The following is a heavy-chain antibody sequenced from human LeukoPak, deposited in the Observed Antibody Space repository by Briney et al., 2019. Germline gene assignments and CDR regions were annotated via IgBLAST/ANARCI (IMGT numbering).Heavy chain of an antibody. V-gene: IGHV4-61*05. CDR1: GYSISSISSTYY. D-gene: IGHD5-18*01. CDR2: IYYSGST. Sequence: SETLSLTCTVSGYSISSISSTYYWSWIRQPPGKGLERIGYIYYSGSTNYNPSLKSRVTISVDTSKNQFSLKLSSVTAADTAVYYCARLESRRIQLWPGGIDYWGQGTLVTVSS. CDR3: ARLESRRIQLWPGGIDY. J-gene: IGHJ4*02.